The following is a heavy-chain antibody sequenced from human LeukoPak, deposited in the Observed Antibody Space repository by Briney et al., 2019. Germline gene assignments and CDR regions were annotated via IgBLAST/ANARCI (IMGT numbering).Heavy chain of an antibody. D-gene: IGHD3-22*01. V-gene: IGHV3-49*03. J-gene: IGHJ4*02. CDR1: GFTFGDYA. Sequence: PGGSLRLSCTASGFTFGDYAMSWFRQAPGKGLEWVGFIRSKAYGGTTEYAASVKGRFTISRDDSKSIAYLQMNSLKTEDTAVYYCSRDSGGNGYYPLNYFDYWGQGSLVTVSS. CDR3: SRDSGGNGYYPLNYFDY. CDR2: IRSKAYGGTT.